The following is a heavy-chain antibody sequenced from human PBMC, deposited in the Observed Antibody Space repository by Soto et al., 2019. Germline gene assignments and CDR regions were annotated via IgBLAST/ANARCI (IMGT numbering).Heavy chain of an antibody. CDR1: GFTFSSYA. CDR3: AEFAWVGLAGTFDY. J-gene: IGHJ4*02. D-gene: IGHD6-19*01. V-gene: IGHV3-23*01. Sequence: EVQLLASGGGLVQPGGSLRLSCAASGFTFSSYAMSWVRQAPGTGLEWVSAISGSGGSTYYADSVKCRFTISRDNSKNTLYMQMNSLRAEATAVYSCAEFAWVGLAGTFDYWGQGSLVTF. CDR2: ISGSGGST.